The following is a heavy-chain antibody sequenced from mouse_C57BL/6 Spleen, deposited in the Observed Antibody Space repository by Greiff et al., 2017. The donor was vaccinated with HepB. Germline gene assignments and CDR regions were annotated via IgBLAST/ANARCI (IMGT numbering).Heavy chain of an antibody. CDR3: ARDRGNLYYFDY. CDR2: INYDGSST. Sequence: EVKLVESEGGLVQPGSSMKLSCTASGFTFSYYYMAWVRQVPEKGLEWVANINYDGSSTYYLDSLKSRFIISRDNAKNILYLQMSSLKSEDTATYYCARDRGNLYYFDYWGQGTTLTVSS. V-gene: IGHV5-16*01. J-gene: IGHJ2*01. D-gene: IGHD2-1*01. CDR1: GFTFSYYY.